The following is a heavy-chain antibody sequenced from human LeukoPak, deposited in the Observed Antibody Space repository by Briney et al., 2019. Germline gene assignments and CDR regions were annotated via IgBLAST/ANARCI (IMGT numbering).Heavy chain of an antibody. V-gene: IGHV1-18*01. CDR1: GYTFTSYG. CDR3: AYITMVRGVIDY. D-gene: IGHD3-10*01. CDR2: ISAYNGNT. J-gene: IGHJ4*02. Sequence: GASVKVSCKASGYTFTSYGISWVRQAPGQGLEWMGWISAYNGNTNYEQKLQGRVTMTTDTSTSTAYMELRSLRSDDSAVYYGAYITMVRGVIDYWGQGTLVTVSS.